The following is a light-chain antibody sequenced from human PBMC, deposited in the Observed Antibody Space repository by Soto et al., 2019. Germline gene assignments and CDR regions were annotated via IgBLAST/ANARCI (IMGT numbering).Light chain of an antibody. V-gene: IGKV3-11*01. J-gene: IGKJ4*02. CDR3: QQRSPWPPLT. Sequence: VLTQSPATLSLSPGDTATLSCRASQSVSKYLAWYQQKPGQPLRLLVFDASHRATGIPARFSGSGSGTDFSLTISSLEPEDFAVYFCQQRSPWPPLTFGEGTKVEF. CDR1: QSVSKY. CDR2: DAS.